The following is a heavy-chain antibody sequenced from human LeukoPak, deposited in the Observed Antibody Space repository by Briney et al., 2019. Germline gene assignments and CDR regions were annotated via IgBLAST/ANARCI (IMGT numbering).Heavy chain of an antibody. CDR2: ISANGDTI. J-gene: IGHJ4*02. CDR3: AKEGRIAAGTGDYFDY. D-gene: IGHD6-13*01. CDR1: GFTFVSYA. V-gene: IGHV3-23*01. Sequence: GGSLRLSCAASGFTFVSYAMGWVRQAPGRGLEGVSRISANGDTIKYADSVKGRFTISIDNAKNTVLLQMNSLRVDDTAVYYCAKEGRIAAGTGDYFDYWGQGTLVTVSS.